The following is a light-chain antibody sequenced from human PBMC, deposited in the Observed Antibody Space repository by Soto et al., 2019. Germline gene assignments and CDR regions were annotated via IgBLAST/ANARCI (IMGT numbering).Light chain of an antibody. CDR1: QTISSW. V-gene: IGKV1-5*02. CDR2: DAC. CDR3: LQYNSYSRT. Sequence: DIQITQSPSTLSASIGDRVIIICRASQTISSWLAWYRQKPGKAPKLLISDACSLKSGVRSRFSGSGAATECTRPISSLQPDDVPTAYCLQYNSYSRTFGQGAKVDIK. J-gene: IGKJ1*01.